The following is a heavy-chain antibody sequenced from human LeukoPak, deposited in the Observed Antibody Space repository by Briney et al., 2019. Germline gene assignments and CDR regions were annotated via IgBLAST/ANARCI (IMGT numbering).Heavy chain of an antibody. Sequence: GVSVKVSCKASGYTFTGYYMHWVRQAPGQGLEWMGWINPNSGGTNYAQKFQGRVTMTRDTSINTAYVELSRLRSDDTAVYYCARGRDIAAAGTATFDYWGQGTLVTVSS. D-gene: IGHD6-13*01. CDR3: ARGRDIAAAGTATFDY. J-gene: IGHJ4*02. CDR2: INPNSGGT. CDR1: GYTFTGYY. V-gene: IGHV1-2*02.